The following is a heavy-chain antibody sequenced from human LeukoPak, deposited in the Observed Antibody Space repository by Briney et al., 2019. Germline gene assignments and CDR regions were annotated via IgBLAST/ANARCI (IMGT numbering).Heavy chain of an antibody. CDR2: IYHSEST. Sequence: PSETLSLTCAVSGGSISSSNWWSWVRPPPGKGLEGIGEIYHSESTNYNPSLKRRVTISGDKSKNHFSLKLSSVTAADTAVYYCARSYGGGIYYFDYWGQGTLVTVSS. V-gene: IGHV4-4*02. J-gene: IGHJ4*02. CDR3: ARSYGGGIYYFDY. CDR1: GGSISSSNW. D-gene: IGHD1-14*01.